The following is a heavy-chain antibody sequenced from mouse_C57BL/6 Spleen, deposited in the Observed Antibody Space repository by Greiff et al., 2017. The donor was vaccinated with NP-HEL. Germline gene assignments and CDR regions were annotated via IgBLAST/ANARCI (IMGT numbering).Heavy chain of an antibody. D-gene: IGHD2-4*01. CDR2: IHPNSGST. Sequence: QVQLQQPGAELVKPGASVKLSCKASGYTFTSYWMHWVKQRPGQGLEWIGMIHPNSGSTNYNEKFKSKATLTVDKSPSTAYMQLSSLTSEDSAVYYCTTLSTMTAYWGQGTLVTVSA. CDR1: GYTFTSYW. J-gene: IGHJ3*01. V-gene: IGHV1-64*01. CDR3: TTLSTMTAY.